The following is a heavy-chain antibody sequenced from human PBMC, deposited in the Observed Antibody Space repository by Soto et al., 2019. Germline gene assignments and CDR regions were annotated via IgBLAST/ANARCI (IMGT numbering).Heavy chain of an antibody. CDR1: GYTFTGYY. V-gene: IGHV1-2*02. CDR2: INPNSGGT. Sequence: GASVKVSCTASGYTFTGYYMHWVRQAPGQGLEWMGWINPNSGGTNYAQKFQGRVTMTRDTSISTAYMELSRLRSDDTAVYYCARGVLLGYCSSTSCYPSSGLDGMDVWGQGTTVTVSS. CDR3: ARGVLLGYCSSTSCYPSSGLDGMDV. D-gene: IGHD2-2*01. J-gene: IGHJ6*02.